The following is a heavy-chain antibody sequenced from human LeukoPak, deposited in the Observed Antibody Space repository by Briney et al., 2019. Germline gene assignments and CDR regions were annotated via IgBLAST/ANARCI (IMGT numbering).Heavy chain of an antibody. V-gene: IGHV3-7*01. CDR2: IKQDGSEK. Sequence: GGSLRLSCAASGFPFGNYWMSWARQAPGKGLEWVANIKQDGSEKYYVDSVKGRFTISRDNAKNSLYLQMNSLRAEDTAVYYCARDIVVVPAAIGWFDPWGQGTLVTVSS. CDR1: GFPFGNYW. J-gene: IGHJ5*02. CDR3: ARDIVVVPAAIGWFDP. D-gene: IGHD2-2*01.